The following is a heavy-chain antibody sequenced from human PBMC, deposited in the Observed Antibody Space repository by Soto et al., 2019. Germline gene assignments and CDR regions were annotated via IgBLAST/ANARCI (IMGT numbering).Heavy chain of an antibody. V-gene: IGHV4-39*01. CDR2: IYYSGST. CDR3: AGESVVPAAVAADAFDI. Sequence: QLQLQESGPGLVKPSETLSLTCTVSGGSISSSSYYWGWIRQPPGKGLEWIGSIYYSGSTYYNPSLKSRVTISVDTSKNQFSLKLSSVNAADTAVYYWAGESVVPAAVAADAFDIWGQGTMVTVSS. D-gene: IGHD2-2*01. J-gene: IGHJ3*02. CDR1: GGSISSSSYY.